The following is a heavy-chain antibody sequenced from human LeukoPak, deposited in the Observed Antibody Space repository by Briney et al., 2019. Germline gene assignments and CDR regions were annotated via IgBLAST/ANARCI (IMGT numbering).Heavy chain of an antibody. Sequence: GASVKVSCKASGYTFTGYYMHWVRQAPGQGLGWMGRINPNSGGTNYAQKFQGRVTMTRDTSISTAYMELSRLRSDDTAVYYCARGTYYYDSSGYYSLEYWGQGTLVTVSS. D-gene: IGHD3-22*01. V-gene: IGHV1-2*06. J-gene: IGHJ4*02. CDR3: ARGTYYYDSSGYYSLEY. CDR1: GYTFTGYY. CDR2: INPNSGGT.